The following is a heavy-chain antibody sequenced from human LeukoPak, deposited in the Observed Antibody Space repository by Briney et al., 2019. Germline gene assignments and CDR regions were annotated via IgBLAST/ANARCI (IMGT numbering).Heavy chain of an antibody. CDR3: ARGSSSSWYELDY. V-gene: IGHV3-66*02. CDR1: GFTVSSNY. D-gene: IGHD6-13*01. J-gene: IGHJ4*02. CDR2: IYSGGST. Sequence: GGSLRLSCAASGFTVSSNYMSWVRQAPGKGLEGVSVIYSGGSTYYADSVKGRFTISRDNSKNTLYLQMNSLRAEDTAVYYCARGSSSSWYELDYWGQGTLVTVSS.